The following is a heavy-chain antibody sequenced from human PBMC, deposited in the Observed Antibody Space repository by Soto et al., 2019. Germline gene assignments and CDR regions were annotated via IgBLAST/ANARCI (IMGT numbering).Heavy chain of an antibody. Sequence: SETLSLTCTVSGGSISSGDYYWSWIRQPPGKGLEWIGYIYYSGSTYYNPSLKSRVTISVDTSKNQFSLKLSSVTAADTAVYYCDGYCSGGSCYSGGAFDIWGQGTMVTVSS. D-gene: IGHD2-15*01. V-gene: IGHV4-30-4*01. CDR1: GGSISSGDYY. J-gene: IGHJ3*02. CDR2: IYYSGST. CDR3: DGYCSGGSCYSGGAFDI.